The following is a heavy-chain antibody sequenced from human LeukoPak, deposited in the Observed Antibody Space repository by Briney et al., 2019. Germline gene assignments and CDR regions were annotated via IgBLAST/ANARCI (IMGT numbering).Heavy chain of an antibody. V-gene: IGHV1-69*04. CDR2: IIPILDVA. Sequence: VASVKVSCKASGGSFNTYVITWVRQAPGQGLEWMGRIIPILDVANFAQKFQGRVTITADKSTNTAHMELSRLRYEDTAVYYCTREGVYSPDPSSYHRYAFDIWGQGTVVTVSS. CDR1: GGSFNTYV. J-gene: IGHJ3*02. D-gene: IGHD3-16*02. CDR3: TREGVYSPDPSSYHRYAFDI.